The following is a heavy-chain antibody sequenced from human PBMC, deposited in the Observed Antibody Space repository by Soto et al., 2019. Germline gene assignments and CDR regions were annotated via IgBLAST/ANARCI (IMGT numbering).Heavy chain of an antibody. CDR3: ARDTGDGTFDF. J-gene: IGHJ4*02. V-gene: IGHV1-3*01. D-gene: IGHD7-27*01. Sequence: ASVKVSCKASGYAFSSYAMHWVRQAPGQRLEWMGWINAGYGNTKSSQKFQDRVTISRDTSASTAYMELTSLRSEDTAVYYCARDTGDGTFDFWGQGTLVTVSS. CDR2: INAGYGNT. CDR1: GYAFSSYA.